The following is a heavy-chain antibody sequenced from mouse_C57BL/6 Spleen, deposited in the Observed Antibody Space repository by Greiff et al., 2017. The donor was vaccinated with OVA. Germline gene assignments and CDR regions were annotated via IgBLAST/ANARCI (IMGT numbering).Heavy chain of an antibody. V-gene: IGHV1-26*01. CDR3: ARRGPYYAMDY. CDR2: INPNNGGT. Sequence: EVKLQQSGPELVKPGASVKISCKASGYTFTDYYMNWVKQSHGKSLEWIGDINPNNGGTSYNQKFKGKATLTVDKSSSTAYMELRSLTSEDSAVYYCARRGPYYAMDYWGQGTSVTVSS. J-gene: IGHJ4*01. CDR1: GYTFTDYY.